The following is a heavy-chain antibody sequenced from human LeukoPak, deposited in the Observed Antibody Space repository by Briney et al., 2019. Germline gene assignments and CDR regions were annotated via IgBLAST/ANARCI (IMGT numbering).Heavy chain of an antibody. D-gene: IGHD7-27*01. J-gene: IGHJ4*02. V-gene: IGHV3-11*04. CDR1: GFTFDDYG. CDR2: ITNSGSAV. Sequence: GGSLRLSCAASGFTFDDYGMTWIRQAPGKGLEWVSYITNSGSAVEYADSVKGRFTMSRDNGQNSLYLQMNSLRPDDTAIYYCARGHWGLDNWGQGTLVTVSS. CDR3: ARGHWGLDN.